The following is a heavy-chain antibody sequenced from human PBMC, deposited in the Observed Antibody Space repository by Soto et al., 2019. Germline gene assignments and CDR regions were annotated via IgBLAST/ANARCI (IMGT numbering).Heavy chain of an antibody. CDR1: GFTFDDYA. D-gene: IGHD1-20*01. CDR2: ISWNSGSI. J-gene: IGHJ4*02. V-gene: IGHV3-9*01. Sequence: EVQLVESGGGLVQPGRPLRLSCAASGFTFDDYAMHWVRQAPGKGLEWVSGISWNSGSIGYADSVKGRFTISRDNAKNSLYLQMNSLRAEDTALYYCALASLTGAIDYWGQGTLVTVSS. CDR3: ALASLTGAIDY.